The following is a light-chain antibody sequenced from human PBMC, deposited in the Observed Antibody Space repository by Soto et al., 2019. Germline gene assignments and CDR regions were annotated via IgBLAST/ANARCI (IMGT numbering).Light chain of an antibody. CDR3: QSYASSLSGWV. CDR2: GNS. J-gene: IGLJ3*02. CDR1: RSNLGAGYD. V-gene: IGLV1-40*01. Sequence: QSVLTQPPSVSGAPGQRVTISFTGSRSNLGAGYDVHWYQHLPGTAPKVLMYGNSNRPSGVPDPFSGSKSGTSASLAITGLEDVDEADYYCQSYASSLSGWVFGGGTKVTVL.